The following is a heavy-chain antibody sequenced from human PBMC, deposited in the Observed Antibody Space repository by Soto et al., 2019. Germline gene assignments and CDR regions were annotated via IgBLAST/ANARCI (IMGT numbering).Heavy chain of an antibody. J-gene: IGHJ6*02. V-gene: IGHV3-21*01. D-gene: IGHD5-18*01. CDR3: ARVDVDTAMSYGMDV. Sequence: PGGSMRLSSAASGFTFSSYSMNWVRQAPGKGLEWVSSISSSSSYIYYADSVKGRFTISRDNAKNSLYLQMNSLRAEDTAVYYCARVDVDTAMSYGMDVWGQGTTVTVSS. CDR2: ISSSSSYI. CDR1: GFTFSSYS.